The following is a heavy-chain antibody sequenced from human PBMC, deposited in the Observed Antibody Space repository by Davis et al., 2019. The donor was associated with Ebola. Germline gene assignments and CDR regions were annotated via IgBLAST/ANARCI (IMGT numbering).Heavy chain of an antibody. CDR2: ISGSGGST. Sequence: GESLKISCAASGFTFSSYAMSWVRQAPGKGLEWVSAISGSGGSTYYADSVKGRFTISRDNSKNTLYLQMNSLRAEDTAVYYCARDRYCSGGSCSWWFNPWGQGTLVTVSS. CDR1: GFTFSSYA. D-gene: IGHD2-15*01. V-gene: IGHV3-23*01. CDR3: ARDRYCSGGSCSWWFNP. J-gene: IGHJ5*02.